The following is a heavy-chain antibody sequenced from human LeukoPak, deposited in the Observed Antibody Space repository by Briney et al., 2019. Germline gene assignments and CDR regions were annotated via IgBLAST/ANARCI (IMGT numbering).Heavy chain of an antibody. Sequence: GGSLRLSCAASGFTFSSYAMSWVRQAPGKGLEWVSVIYSGGSTYYADSVKGRFTISRDNSKNTLYLQMNSLRAGDTAVYYCARGKYSGGWYLDIWGQGTMVTVSS. CDR3: ARGKYSGGWYLDI. CDR2: IYSGGST. J-gene: IGHJ3*02. D-gene: IGHD6-19*01. CDR1: GFTFSSYA. V-gene: IGHV3-53*01.